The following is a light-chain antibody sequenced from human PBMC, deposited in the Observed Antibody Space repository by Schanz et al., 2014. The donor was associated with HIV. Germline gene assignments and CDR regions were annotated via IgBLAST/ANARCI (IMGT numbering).Light chain of an antibody. V-gene: IGKV3D-20*02. J-gene: IGKJ4*01. Sequence: EIVLTQSPGTLSLSLGERATLSCRASQSVSSNFLAWYQQKPNQAPRLLIFGASNRAIGIPDRFSGGGSGTDFTLTISRLEPEDFAVYYCQQRSNWPLTFGGGTKVEIK. CDR2: GAS. CDR1: QSVSSNF. CDR3: QQRSNWPLT.